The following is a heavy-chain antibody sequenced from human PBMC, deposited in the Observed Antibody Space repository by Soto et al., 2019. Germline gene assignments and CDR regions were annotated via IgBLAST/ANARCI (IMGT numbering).Heavy chain of an antibody. D-gene: IGHD3-22*01. CDR1: GGSISSGGYY. V-gene: IGHV4-31*03. J-gene: IGHJ5*02. CDR3: ARGYYYDSRGYFTFTGP. Sequence: SETLSLTCTVSGGSISSGGYYWSWIRQHPGKGLEWIGYIYYSGSTYYNPSLKSRVTISVDTSKNQFSLKLSSVTAADTAVYYCARGYYYDSRGYFTFTGPWGQGTLVTVSS. CDR2: IYYSGST.